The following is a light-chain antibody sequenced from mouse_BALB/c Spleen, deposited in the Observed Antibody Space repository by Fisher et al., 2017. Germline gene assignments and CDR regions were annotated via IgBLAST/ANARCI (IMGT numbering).Light chain of an antibody. J-gene: IGKJ5*01. CDR1: SSVSY. CDR3: QQWSSNPLT. Sequence: DIVITQSPAIMSASPGEKVTMTCSASSSVSYMHWYQQKSSTSPKLWIYDTSKLASGVPGRFSGSGSGNSYSLTISSMEAEDAATYYCQQWSSNPLTFGAGTKLELK. CDR2: DTS. V-gene: IGKV4-63*01.